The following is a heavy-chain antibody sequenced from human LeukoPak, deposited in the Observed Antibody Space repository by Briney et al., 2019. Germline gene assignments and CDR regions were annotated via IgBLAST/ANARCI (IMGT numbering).Heavy chain of an antibody. CDR3: AGGNSMDV. V-gene: IGHV3-7*03. CDR2: IKKDGSGI. CDR1: GFPFSNSW. D-gene: IGHD1/OR15-1a*01. J-gene: IGHJ6*04. Sequence: PGGSLRLSCAVSGFPFSNSWMYRVRQAPGKGLEGVANIKKDGSGISYVDSVKGRFIISRDNARNSLYLQMNSLRVEDTAVYFCAGGNSMDVWGKGTAVTVSS.